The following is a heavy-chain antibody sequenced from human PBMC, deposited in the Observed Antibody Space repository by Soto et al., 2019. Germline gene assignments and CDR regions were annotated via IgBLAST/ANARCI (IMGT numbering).Heavy chain of an antibody. V-gene: IGHV1-46*01. J-gene: IGHJ5*02. CDR1: GGTVSSFG. Sequence: ASVKVSCKASGGTVSSFGISWVRQAPGQGLEWMGIINPSGGSTSYAQKFQGRVTMTRDTSTSTVYMELSSLRSEDTAVYYCARTESSSGWYGENWFDPWGQGTLVTVSS. CDR3: ARTESSSGWYGENWFDP. CDR2: INPSGGST. D-gene: IGHD6-19*01.